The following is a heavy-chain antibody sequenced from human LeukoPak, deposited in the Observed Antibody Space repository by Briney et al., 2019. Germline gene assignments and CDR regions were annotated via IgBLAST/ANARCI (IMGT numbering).Heavy chain of an antibody. J-gene: IGHJ4*02. V-gene: IGHV3-23*01. Sequence: GGSLRLSCAASGFTFSSYAMSWVRQASGKGLEWVSAISGSGGNTYYADSVKGRFTMSRDNSKNTLYLQMNSLRAEDTAVYYCAKVIREVDMSHDYWGQGALVTVSS. D-gene: IGHD5-24*01. CDR2: ISGSGGNT. CDR3: AKVIREVDMSHDY. CDR1: GFTFSSYA.